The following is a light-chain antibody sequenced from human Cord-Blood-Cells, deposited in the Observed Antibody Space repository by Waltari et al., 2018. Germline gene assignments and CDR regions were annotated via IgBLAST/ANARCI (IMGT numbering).Light chain of an antibody. V-gene: IGKV1-39*01. CDR2: AAS. J-gene: IGKJ2*01. CDR1: QSISSY. CDR3: QQSYSTPYT. Sequence: DIQMTQSPSSLSASVGDRVTITCRASQSISSYLNWYQQKPGKAPKLLIYAASSLQSGVPSRFSGSGSGTDCTLTISSLQPEDFATYYCQQSYSTPYTFGQRTKLEIK.